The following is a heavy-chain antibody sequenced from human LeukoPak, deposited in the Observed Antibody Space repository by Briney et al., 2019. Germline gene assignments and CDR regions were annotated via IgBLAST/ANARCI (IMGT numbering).Heavy chain of an antibody. J-gene: IGHJ4*02. CDR2: IRGSSGST. V-gene: IGHV3-23*01. CDR3: AKDRRYDSSGSQMD. CDR1: GFTFSSYA. Sequence: GGSLRLSCAASGFTFSSYAMSWVRQAPGKGLEWVSAIRGSSGSTYYADSVKGRFTISRDNAKNTLYVQMNSLRAEDTAVYYCAKDRRYDSSGSQMDWGQGTLVTVSS. D-gene: IGHD3-22*01.